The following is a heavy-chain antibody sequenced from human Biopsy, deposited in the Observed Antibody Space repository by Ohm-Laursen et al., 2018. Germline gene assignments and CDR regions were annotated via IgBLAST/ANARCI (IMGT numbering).Heavy chain of an antibody. Sequence: SLRLSCTASGVTFSRYGMHWVRQAPGKGLEWVASISEDGTNKYYEDSVKGRFTVSRDNSKNTLYLQMNSLRAEDTAVFYCAKERGAARTYYYYPYGMDVWGQGTTVTVSS. CDR2: ISEDGTNK. D-gene: IGHD3-10*01. CDR1: GVTFSRYG. J-gene: IGHJ6*02. CDR3: AKERGAARTYYYYPYGMDV. V-gene: IGHV3-30*18.